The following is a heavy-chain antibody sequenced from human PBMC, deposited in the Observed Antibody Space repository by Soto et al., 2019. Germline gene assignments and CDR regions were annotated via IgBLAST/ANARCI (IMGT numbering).Heavy chain of an antibody. CDR3: ASPIYDSSGYYYAGDYYYGMDV. CDR2: ISSSSSTI. V-gene: IGHV3-48*02. Sequence: LRLSCAASGFTFSSYSMNWVRQAPGKGLEWVSYISSSSSTIYYADSVKGRFTISRDNAKNSLYLQMNSLRDEDTAVYYCASPIYDSSGYYYAGDYYYGMDVWGQGTTVTVSS. J-gene: IGHJ6*02. CDR1: GFTFSSYS. D-gene: IGHD3-22*01.